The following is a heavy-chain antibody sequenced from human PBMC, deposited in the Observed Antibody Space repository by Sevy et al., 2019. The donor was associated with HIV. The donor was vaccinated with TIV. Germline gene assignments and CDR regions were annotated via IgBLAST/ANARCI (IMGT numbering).Heavy chain of an antibody. J-gene: IGHJ4*02. CDR1: GYTLTELS. CDR2: FDPEDGET. Sequence: ASVTVSCKVSGYTLTELSMHWVRQAPGKGLEWMGGFDPEDGETLYAQKFQGRVTMTEDTSTDTAYMELSSLRSEDTAVYYCTTMEYYHNIIGYSSGDYWGQGTLVTVSS. D-gene: IGHD3-22*01. CDR3: TTMEYYHNIIGYSSGDY. V-gene: IGHV1-24*01.